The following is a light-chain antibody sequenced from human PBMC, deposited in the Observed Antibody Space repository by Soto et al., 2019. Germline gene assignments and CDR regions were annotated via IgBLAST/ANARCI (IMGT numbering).Light chain of an antibody. J-gene: IGLJ2*01. CDR1: NIGSKN. V-gene: IGLV3-9*01. Sequence: SSELTQPLSVSVALGQTARITCGGNNIGSKNVHWYQQEPGQAPVLVIYRDFNRPSVIPERFSGSNSGNTATLTISRAQAGDEADYYCQVWDSSTVIFGGGTKLTVL. CDR2: RDF. CDR3: QVWDSSTVI.